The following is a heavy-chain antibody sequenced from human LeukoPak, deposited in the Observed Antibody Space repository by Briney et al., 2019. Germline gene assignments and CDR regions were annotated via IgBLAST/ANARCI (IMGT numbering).Heavy chain of an antibody. V-gene: IGHV4-4*02. CDR1: GGSISSSNW. CDR2: IYHSGST. J-gene: IGHJ3*02. D-gene: IGHD4-23*01. CDR3: ARFKPRNYGGNSPGPDAFDI. Sequence: SETLSLTCAVSGGSISSSNWWSWVRQPPGKGLEWIGEIYHSGSTNYNPSLKSRVTMSVDTSKNQFSLKLSSVTAADTAVYYCARFKPRNYGGNSPGPDAFDIWGQGTMVTVSS.